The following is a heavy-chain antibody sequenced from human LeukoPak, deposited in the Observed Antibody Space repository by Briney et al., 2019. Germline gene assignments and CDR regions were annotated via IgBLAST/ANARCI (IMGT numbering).Heavy chain of an antibody. Sequence: PGRSLRLSCAASGFSFSTYWMTWLRQAPGKGLEWVAHIKPDGSREDYVDSVKGRFTISRDNAKNSLYLQMNNLRVEDTAIYYCARDTWNYLLDYWGQGILVTVSS. CDR2: IKPDGSRE. CDR1: GFSFSTYW. D-gene: IGHD3-10*01. J-gene: IGHJ4*02. V-gene: IGHV3-7*01. CDR3: ARDTWNYLLDY.